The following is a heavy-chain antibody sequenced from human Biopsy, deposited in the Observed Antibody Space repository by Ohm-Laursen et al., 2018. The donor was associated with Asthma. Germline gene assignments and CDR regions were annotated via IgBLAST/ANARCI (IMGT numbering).Heavy chain of an antibody. CDR3: AKDRDYDILTGPPGFDY. Sequence: SLRLSCAASGFTFSSYAMSWVRQAPGKRLEWVSAISGSGGSTYYADSVKGRFTISRDNSKNTLYLQMNSLRAEDTAVYYCAKDRDYDILTGPPGFDYWGQGTLVTVSS. V-gene: IGHV3-23*01. CDR2: ISGSGGST. CDR1: GFTFSSYA. J-gene: IGHJ4*02. D-gene: IGHD3-9*01.